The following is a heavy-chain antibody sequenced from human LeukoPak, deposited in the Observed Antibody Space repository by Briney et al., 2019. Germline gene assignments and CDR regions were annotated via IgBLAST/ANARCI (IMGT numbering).Heavy chain of an antibody. CDR2: INTNTGNP. V-gene: IGHV7-4-1*02. CDR3: ERDFYGSGLRGDY. D-gene: IGHD6-19*01. Sequence: ASVKVSCKASGYTFTSFAMNWVRQAPGQGLEWMGWINTNTGNPTYAQGFTGRFVFSLDTSVSTAYLQISSLKAEDTAVYYCERDFYGSGLRGDYWGQGTLVTVST. J-gene: IGHJ4*02. CDR1: GYTFTSFA.